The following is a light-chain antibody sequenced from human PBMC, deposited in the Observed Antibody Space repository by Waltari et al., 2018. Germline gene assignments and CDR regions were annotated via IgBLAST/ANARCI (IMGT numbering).Light chain of an antibody. J-gene: IGKJ3*01. CDR3: QQRSNWPPGFT. CDR1: QSVSSY. CDR2: DAS. Sequence: EIVLTQSPATLSLSPGERATLSCRASQSVSSYLAWYQQKPGQAPRLLSYDASNRATGSPARFSGSGSGTDFTLTISSLEPEDFAVYYCQQRSNWPPGFTFGPGTKVDIK. V-gene: IGKV3-11*01.